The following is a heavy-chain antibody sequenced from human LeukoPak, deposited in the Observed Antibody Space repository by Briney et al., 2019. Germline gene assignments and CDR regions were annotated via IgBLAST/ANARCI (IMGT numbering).Heavy chain of an antibody. V-gene: IGHV3-73*01. D-gene: IGHD4-17*01. CDR2: IRSKANSYAT. J-gene: IGHJ3*02. CDR3: TRHAERTTVTTNALDI. CDR1: GFTFSGSA. Sequence: GGSLRLSCAASGFTFSGSAMHWVRQASGKGLEWVGRIRSKANSYATAYAASVKGRFTISRDDSKNTAYLQMNSLKTEDTAVYYCTRHAERTTVTTNALDIWGQGTMVTVSS.